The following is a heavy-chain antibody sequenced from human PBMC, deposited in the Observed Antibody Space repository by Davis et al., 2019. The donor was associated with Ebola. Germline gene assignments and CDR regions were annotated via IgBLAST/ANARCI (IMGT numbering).Heavy chain of an antibody. Sequence: SVKVSCKASGYTFTSYGISWVRQAPGQGLEWMGGIIPIFGTANYAQKFQGRVTITADESTSTAYMELSSLRSEDTAVYYCARWGGYCSGGSCQDYWGQGTLVTVSS. D-gene: IGHD2-15*01. V-gene: IGHV1-69*13. CDR1: GYTFTSYG. J-gene: IGHJ4*02. CDR3: ARWGGYCSGGSCQDY. CDR2: IIPIFGTA.